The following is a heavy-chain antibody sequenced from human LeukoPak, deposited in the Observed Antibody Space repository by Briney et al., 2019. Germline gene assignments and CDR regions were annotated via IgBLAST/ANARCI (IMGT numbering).Heavy chain of an antibody. D-gene: IGHD1-1*01. CDR3: ARELTAGTTYNWFDP. V-gene: IGHV4-31*03. J-gene: IGHJ5*02. CDR2: IYYTGST. CDR1: GGSISSGGYC. Sequence: SETLSLTCTVSGGSISSGGYCWSWIRQHPGRGLGWIGYIYYTGSTYYNPSLKSRVTISVDTSKNQFSLKLSSVTAADTAVYYCARELTAGTTYNWFDPWGQGTLVTVSS.